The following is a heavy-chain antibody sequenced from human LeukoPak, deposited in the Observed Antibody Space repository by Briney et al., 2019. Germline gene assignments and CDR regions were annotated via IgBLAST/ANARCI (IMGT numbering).Heavy chain of an antibody. D-gene: IGHD5-12*01. Sequence: SVKVSCKASGFTFTSSAVQWVRQARGQRLEWIGWIVVGSGNTNYARKFQERVTITRDMSTSTAYMELSSLRSEDTAVYYCAAYPGIYSGYDYRGAGYWGQGTLVTVSS. CDR2: IVVGSGNT. CDR1: GFTFTSSA. J-gene: IGHJ4*02. V-gene: IGHV1-58*01. CDR3: AAYPGIYSGYDYRGAGY.